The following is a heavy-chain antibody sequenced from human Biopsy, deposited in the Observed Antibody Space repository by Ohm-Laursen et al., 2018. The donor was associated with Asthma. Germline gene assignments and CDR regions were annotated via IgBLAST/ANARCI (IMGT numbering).Heavy chain of an antibody. CDR1: GGTFGNYA. V-gene: IGHV1-69*06. Sequence: GSSVTLSCTASGGTFGNYALSWVRQAPGRGLEWMGGISPVFGSTNIAQKFQGRFTISADIFTKTSYLEVSSLRSDGTAVYYCAGPSSSRERVCYYYNMDIWGQGTTVTV. J-gene: IGHJ6*02. D-gene: IGHD6-13*01. CDR3: AGPSSSRERVCYYYNMDI. CDR2: ISPVFGST.